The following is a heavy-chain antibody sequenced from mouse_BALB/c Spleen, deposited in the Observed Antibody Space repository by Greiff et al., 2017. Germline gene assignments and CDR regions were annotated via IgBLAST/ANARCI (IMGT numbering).Heavy chain of an antibody. CDR2: ISCYNGAT. V-gene: IGHV1S34*01. Sequence: LVKTGASVKISCKASGYSFTGYYMHWVKQSHGKSLEWIGYISCYNGATSYNQKFKGKATFTVDTSSSTAYMQFNSLTSEDSAVYYCARRANYYGSSYYFDYWGQGTTLTVSS. D-gene: IGHD1-1*01. CDR3: ARRANYYGSSYYFDY. CDR1: GYSFTGYY. J-gene: IGHJ2*01.